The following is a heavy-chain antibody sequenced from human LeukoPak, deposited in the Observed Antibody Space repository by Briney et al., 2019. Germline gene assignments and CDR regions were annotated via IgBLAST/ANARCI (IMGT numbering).Heavy chain of an antibody. V-gene: IGHV3-48*01. CDR3: ARDYYGDYYFDY. CDR1: GFTFSSYT. CDR2: ISSSTSTI. J-gene: IGHJ4*02. Sequence: GGSLRLSCAASGFTFSSYTMNWVRQAPGKRLEWVSSISSSTSTIHYADSVKGRFTIFRDNAKNSLYLQMNSLRAGDTAVYFCARDYYGDYYFDYWGQGTLVTVSS. D-gene: IGHD4-17*01.